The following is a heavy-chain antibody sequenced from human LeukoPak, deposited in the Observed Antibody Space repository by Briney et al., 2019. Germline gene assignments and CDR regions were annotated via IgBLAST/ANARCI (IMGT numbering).Heavy chain of an antibody. D-gene: IGHD3-22*01. CDR2: IYYSGST. J-gene: IGHJ4*02. V-gene: IGHV4-59*01. Sequence: PSETLSLTCTVSGGSISSYYWSWIRQPPGKGLEWIGYIYYSGSTNYNHSLKSRVTISVDTSKNQFSLKLSSVTAADTAVYYCARAVSSVVVIPFWGQGTLVTVSS. CDR3: ARAVSSVVVIPF. CDR1: GGSISSYY.